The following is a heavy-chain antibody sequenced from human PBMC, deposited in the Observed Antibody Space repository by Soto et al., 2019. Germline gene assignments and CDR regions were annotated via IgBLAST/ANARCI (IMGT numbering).Heavy chain of an antibody. D-gene: IGHD2-2*02. CDR2: IIPIFGTA. Sequence: QVQLVQSGAEVKKPGSSVKVSCKASGGTFSSYAISWVRQAPGQGREWMGGIIPIFGTANYAQKCQVRVTITADESTSTAYMELSSLRSEDTAVYYCASSCSSTSCYMDSVGHWFDPCGQGTLVTVSS. V-gene: IGHV1-69*01. CDR3: ASSCSSTSCYMDSVGHWFDP. J-gene: IGHJ5*02. CDR1: GGTFSSYA.